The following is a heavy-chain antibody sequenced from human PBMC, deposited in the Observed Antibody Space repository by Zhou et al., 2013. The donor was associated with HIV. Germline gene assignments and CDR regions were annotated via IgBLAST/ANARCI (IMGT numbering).Heavy chain of an antibody. CDR1: GYIFSDRY. Sequence: QVQLVQSGAEVRKPGASVKVSCKASGYIFSDRYIHWVRQAPGQGLEWMGWINPKRDDTRYGQRFQGRVTMAMDTSITTVYMELSSLRSDDTAVYYCVRDLGFAQFDFWGQGTLVTVSS. J-gene: IGHJ4*02. CDR3: VRDLGFAQFDF. CDR2: INPKRDDT. V-gene: IGHV1-2*02.